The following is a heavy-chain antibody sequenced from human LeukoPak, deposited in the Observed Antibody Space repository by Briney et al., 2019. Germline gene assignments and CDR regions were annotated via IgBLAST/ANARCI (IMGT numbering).Heavy chain of an antibody. V-gene: IGHV3-64D*09. CDR1: GFTFSRYA. J-gene: IGHJ4*02. D-gene: IGHD1-26*01. CDR3: VKDVGGSYAFDY. Sequence: GGSLRLSCSASGFTFSRYAMHWVRQAPGMGLEYVSGINDNGGRTHYGDSVKGRFSISRDNSKNTLHLQMSTLRAEDTALYYCVKDVGGSYAFDYWGQGILVTVAS. CDR2: INDNGGRT.